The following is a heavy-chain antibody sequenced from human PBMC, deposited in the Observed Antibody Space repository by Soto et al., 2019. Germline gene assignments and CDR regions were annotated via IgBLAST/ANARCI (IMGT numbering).Heavy chain of an antibody. CDR2: FNPTSGST. Sequence: QVQLVQSGAEVKKPGASVKLSCKASGYTFINYYIHWVRQAPGQGLEWMGIFNPTSGSTNYAQNFQGRVTLTMDTSTRTVYMELSSLRFDDTAVYYCARDLAAGDYWGQGTLVTVSS. D-gene: IGHD6-13*01. CDR3: ARDLAAGDY. CDR1: GYTFINYY. J-gene: IGHJ4*02. V-gene: IGHV1-46*01.